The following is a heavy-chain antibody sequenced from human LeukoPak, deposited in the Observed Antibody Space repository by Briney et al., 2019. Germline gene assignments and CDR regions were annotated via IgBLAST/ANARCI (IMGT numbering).Heavy chain of an antibody. V-gene: IGHV3-23*01. D-gene: IGHD2-2*01. CDR3: VKDIVVVPAAIGFDY. CDR1: GFTFSSYA. J-gene: IGHJ4*02. CDR2: ISGSGGST. Sequence: PGGSLRLSCAASGFTFSSYAMSWVRQAPGKGLEWVSAISGSGGSTYYADSVKGRFTISRDNSKNTLYLQMNRLRAEDTAVYYCVKDIVVVPAAIGFDYWGQGTLVTVSS.